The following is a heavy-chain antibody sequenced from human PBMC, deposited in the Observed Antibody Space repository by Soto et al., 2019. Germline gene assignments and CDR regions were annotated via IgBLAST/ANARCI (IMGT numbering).Heavy chain of an antibody. D-gene: IGHD4-4*01. V-gene: IGHV4-38-2*01. J-gene: IGHJ5*02. CDR2: IFHTGKT. CDR3: ATAPGANSWSYSRFDP. CDR1: GSDITRAYY. Sequence: PSETLSLTCAVSGSDITRAYYWGWIRQPPGDGLEWIGSIFHTGKTYYNPSLRSRVTISLDTSNNHFSLTLTSVTAADTAIYYCATAPGANSWSYSRFDPWGQGXLVTVSS.